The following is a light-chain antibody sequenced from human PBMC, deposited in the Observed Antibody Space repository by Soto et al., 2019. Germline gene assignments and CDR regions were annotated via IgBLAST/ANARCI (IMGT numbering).Light chain of an antibody. CDR1: QSVSSD. CDR3: QQYNKWPPRT. CDR2: GAS. V-gene: IGKV3-15*01. Sequence: EIVMTQSPATLSVSPGERATLSCRASQSVSSDLAWYQQKPGQGPRLLIYGASTRATGIPARFSGSGSGTEFTLTISSLQSEDFAVYYCQQYNKWPPRTFGQGTKVEMK. J-gene: IGKJ1*01.